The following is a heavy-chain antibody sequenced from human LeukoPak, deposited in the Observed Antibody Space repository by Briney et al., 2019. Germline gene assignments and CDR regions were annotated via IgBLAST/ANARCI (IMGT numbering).Heavy chain of an antibody. CDR2: ISKGGGSK. D-gene: IGHD6-19*01. CDR1: GVTFSSYN. Sequence: GGSLRLSCAASGVTFSSYNLHWVRQAPGKGLEWVAVISKGGGSKYYAYSMNRGFTISRDNSKNTFYLQMNSLIIEDTAVYYCTREEYSSFWSTAGAFDIWGQGKMVTVSS. J-gene: IGHJ3*02. CDR3: TREEYSSFWSTAGAFDI. V-gene: IGHV3-30*03.